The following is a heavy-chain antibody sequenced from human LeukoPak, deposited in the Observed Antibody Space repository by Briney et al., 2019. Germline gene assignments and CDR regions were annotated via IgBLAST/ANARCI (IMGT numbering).Heavy chain of an antibody. D-gene: IGHD2-2*01. CDR2: ISGSGGST. CDR3: AKERCSSTSCQYYFDY. J-gene: IGHJ4*02. V-gene: IGHV3-23*01. CDR1: GFTFSSYA. Sequence: GGSLRLSCAASGFTFSSYAMSWVRQAPGKGLEWVSAISGSGGSTYYADSVKGRFTISRDNSKNTLYLQMNSLRAEDTAVYYCAKERCSSTSCQYYFDYWGQGTLVTVSS.